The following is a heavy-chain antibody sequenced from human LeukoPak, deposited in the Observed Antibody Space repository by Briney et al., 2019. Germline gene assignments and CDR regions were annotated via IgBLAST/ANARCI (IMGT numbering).Heavy chain of an antibody. CDR3: ANRLGSFDP. J-gene: IGHJ5*02. Sequence: GGSLRLSCAASVFTSRSFAMDWVRQAPGKGLECVSAISGGGDFTKYADSVKGRFTISRDNSKSTLYLQMNSLRAEDTAVYYCANRLGSFDPWGQGTLVTVSS. CDR2: ISGGGDFT. V-gene: IGHV3-23*01. CDR1: VFTSRSFA. D-gene: IGHD7-27*01.